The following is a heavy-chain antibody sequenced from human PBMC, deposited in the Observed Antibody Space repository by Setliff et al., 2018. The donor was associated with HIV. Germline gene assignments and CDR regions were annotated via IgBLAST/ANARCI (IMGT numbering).Heavy chain of an antibody. J-gene: IGHJ3*02. CDR3: ASAGAWQRNALDI. D-gene: IGHD5-12*01. V-gene: IGHV1-46*01. CDR2: INPTGGST. Sequence: GASVKVSCKPSGYSFTNHYMHWVRQAPGQGLEWMGVINPTGGSTRNTQKSQGRVAMTRDTSTSTVYMELSSLGSEDTAVYYCASAGAWQRNALDIWGQGTMVTVSS. CDR1: GYSFTNHY.